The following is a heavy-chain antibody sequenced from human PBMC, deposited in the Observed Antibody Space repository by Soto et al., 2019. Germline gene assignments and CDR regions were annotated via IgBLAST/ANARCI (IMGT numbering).Heavy chain of an antibody. CDR1: GFTVSSNC. V-gene: IGHV3-66*01. D-gene: IGHD1-26*01. CDR2: IYSGGTS. J-gene: IGHJ3*02. Sequence: VQLVESGGGLVQPGGSLRLSCAASGFTVSSNCMSWVRQAPGKGLEWVSLIYSGGTSYYADSVKGRFTISRDNSKNTLYLQMNSLRAGDTAVYYCARDASAGGDAFDIWGQGTMVTVSS. CDR3: ARDASAGGDAFDI.